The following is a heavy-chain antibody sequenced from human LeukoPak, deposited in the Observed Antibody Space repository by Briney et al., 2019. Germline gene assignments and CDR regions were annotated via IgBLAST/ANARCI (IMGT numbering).Heavy chain of an antibody. Sequence: GGSLRLSCADSGFTFSSYTMNWVRQAPGKGLEWVSGISSIGVSTYYADSVKGRFTISRDNSKNTLYLQMDSLGTEDTAVYYCARMPSTEIYYFYYMDVWGKGTTVTVSS. CDR1: GFTFSSYT. V-gene: IGHV3-23*01. CDR2: ISSIGVST. D-gene: IGHD2-2*01. J-gene: IGHJ6*03. CDR3: ARMPSTEIYYFYYMDV.